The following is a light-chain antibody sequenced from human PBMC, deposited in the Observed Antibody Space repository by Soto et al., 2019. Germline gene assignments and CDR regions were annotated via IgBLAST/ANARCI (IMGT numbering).Light chain of an antibody. CDR1: SRDVGGYNY. CDR2: DVR. CDR3: SSYTAGSTYV. Sequence: QSALTQPASVSGSPGQSITISCTGTSRDVGGYNYVSWYQQHPGKAPKLMIYDVRNRPSGVSNRFSGSKSVNTASLTISGLQAEDEADYYCSSYTAGSTYVVGTGTKPTVL. V-gene: IGLV2-14*01. J-gene: IGLJ1*01.